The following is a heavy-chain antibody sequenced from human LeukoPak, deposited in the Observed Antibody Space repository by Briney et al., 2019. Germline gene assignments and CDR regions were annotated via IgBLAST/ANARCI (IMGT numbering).Heavy chain of an antibody. CDR3: AKEMDPYGSGSYYPYFAFDY. CDR2: ISYDGSNK. CDR1: GFTFSSYG. D-gene: IGHD3-10*01. V-gene: IGHV3-30*18. J-gene: IGHJ4*02. Sequence: PGRSLRLSCAASGFTFSSYGMHWVRQAPGKGLEWVAVISYDGSNKYYADSVKGRFTISRDNSKNTRYLQMNSLRAEDTAVYYCAKEMDPYGSGSYYPYFAFDYWGQGTLVTVSS.